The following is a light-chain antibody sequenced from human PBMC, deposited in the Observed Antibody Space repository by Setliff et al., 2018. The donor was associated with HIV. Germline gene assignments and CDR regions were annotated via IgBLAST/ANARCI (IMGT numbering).Light chain of an antibody. J-gene: IGLJ3*02. Sequence: QSVLAQPASVSGSPGQSITISCTGTSSDVGGYNYVSWYQQHPGKAPKLMIYDVTNRPSGVSNRFFGSKSGNTASLTISGLQAEDEADYYCSSYSGSSTFGVFGGGTKVTVL. CDR3: SSYSGSSTFGV. CDR1: SSDVGGYNY. CDR2: DVT. V-gene: IGLV2-14*03.